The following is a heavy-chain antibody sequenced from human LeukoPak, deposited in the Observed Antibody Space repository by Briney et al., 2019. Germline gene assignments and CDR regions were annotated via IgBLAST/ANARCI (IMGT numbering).Heavy chain of an antibody. D-gene: IGHD3-3*01. CDR2: INTNTGNP. CDR1: GYTFTSYA. Sequence: ASVTVSCTASGYTFTSYAMNWVRQAPGQGLEWMGWINTNTGNPTYAQGFTGRFVFSLDTSVGTAYLQISSLKAEDTAVYYCARGATYYDFWSGYYTYDYWGQGTLVTVSS. V-gene: IGHV7-4-1*02. CDR3: ARGATYYDFWSGYYTYDY. J-gene: IGHJ4*02.